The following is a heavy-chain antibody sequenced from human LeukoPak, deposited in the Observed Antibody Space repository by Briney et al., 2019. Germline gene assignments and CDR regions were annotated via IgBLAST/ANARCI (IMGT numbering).Heavy chain of an antibody. CDR1: GFTFSSYW. Sequence: AGGSLRLSCAASGFTFSSYWMHWVRQGPGKGLVWVSRINNDGRSANYADSVKGRFTISRANAKNTMYLQMNSLRAADAAVSYCVRDLRTPAVTNIAIVYCGQGALGTVSS. D-gene: IGHD2-21*01. CDR2: INNDGRSA. J-gene: IGHJ4*02. CDR3: VRDLRTPAVTNIAIVY. V-gene: IGHV3-74*01.